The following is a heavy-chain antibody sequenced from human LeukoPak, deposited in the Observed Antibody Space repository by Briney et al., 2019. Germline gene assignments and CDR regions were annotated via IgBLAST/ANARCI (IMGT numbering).Heavy chain of an antibody. Sequence: PGGSLRLSCAASGFTFSSYWMSWVRQAPGKGLEWVANIKQDGSEKYYVDSVKGRFTISRDNAKNSLYLQMNSLRAEDTAVYYCARGLKQRLVQEDAFDIWGQGTMVTVSS. CDR2: IKQDGSEK. CDR1: GFTFSSYW. J-gene: IGHJ3*02. CDR3: ARGLKQRLVQEDAFDI. D-gene: IGHD6-13*01. V-gene: IGHV3-7*01.